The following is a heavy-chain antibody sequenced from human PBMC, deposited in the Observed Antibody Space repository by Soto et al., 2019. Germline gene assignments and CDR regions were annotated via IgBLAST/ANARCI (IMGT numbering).Heavy chain of an antibody. CDR2: INPNSGGT. CDR1: GYTFTGYY. Sequence: ASVKVSCKXSGYTFTGYYMHWVRQAPGQGLEWMGWINPNSGGTNYAQKFQGRVTMTRDTSISTAYMELSRLRSDDTAVYYCAREASAVTEYYFDYWGQGTLVTVSS. CDR3: AREASAVTEYYFDY. V-gene: IGHV1-2*02. J-gene: IGHJ4*02. D-gene: IGHD4-17*01.